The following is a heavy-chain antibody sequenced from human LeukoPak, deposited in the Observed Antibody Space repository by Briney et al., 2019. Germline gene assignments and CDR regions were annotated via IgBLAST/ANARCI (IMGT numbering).Heavy chain of an antibody. CDR3: ARERYDYCSGGSCYMTLYYYGMDH. CDR2: INPNSGGT. J-gene: IGHJ6*02. Sequence: ASVKVSCKASGYTFTGYYMNWVRQAPGQGLEWMGWINPNSGGTNYAQKFQGRVTMTRDTSISTAYMELSRLRSDDTAVYYCARERYDYCSGGSCYMTLYYYGMDHWGQGTTVTVSS. D-gene: IGHD2-15*01. CDR1: GYTFTGYY. V-gene: IGHV1-2*02.